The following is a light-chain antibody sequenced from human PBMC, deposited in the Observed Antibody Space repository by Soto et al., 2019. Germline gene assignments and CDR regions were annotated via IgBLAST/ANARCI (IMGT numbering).Light chain of an antibody. Sequence: QAVVTQPPSASGTPGQRVTISCSGRSSNIGSNTVNWYQQLPGTAPKLLIYSNNQRPSGVPDRFSGSKSGTSASLAISGLQSEDEADYYCAAWEDSLNGPVFGTGTKVTVL. V-gene: IGLV1-44*01. CDR1: SSNIGSNT. CDR2: SNN. J-gene: IGLJ1*01. CDR3: AAWEDSLNGPV.